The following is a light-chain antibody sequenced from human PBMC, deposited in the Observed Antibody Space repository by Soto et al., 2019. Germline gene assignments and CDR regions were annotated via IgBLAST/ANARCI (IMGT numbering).Light chain of an antibody. V-gene: IGKV3-11*01. J-gene: IGKJ5*01. Sequence: EIVLTQSPATLSLSPGERATLFCRASQSVSSYLAWYQQKPGQAPRLLMYGISRRATGIPPRFSGSGSGTDFTLTISSLEPEDSAVYYCQQRHMWPITFGQGTRLEIK. CDR2: GIS. CDR1: QSVSSY. CDR3: QQRHMWPIT.